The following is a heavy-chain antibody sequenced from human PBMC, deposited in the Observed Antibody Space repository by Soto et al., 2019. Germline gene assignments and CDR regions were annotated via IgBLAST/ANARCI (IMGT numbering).Heavy chain of an antibody. J-gene: IGHJ5*02. CDR1: GGSISSVGYY. Sequence: TSETLSLTCTVSGGSISSVGYYWSWIRQHPGKGLEWIGYIYYSGFTYYNPSLKSRVTISVDTSKNQFSLKLSSVTAADTAVYYCARSIDPWGQGTLVTVSS. V-gene: IGHV4-31*03. CDR2: IYYSGFT. CDR3: ARSIDP.